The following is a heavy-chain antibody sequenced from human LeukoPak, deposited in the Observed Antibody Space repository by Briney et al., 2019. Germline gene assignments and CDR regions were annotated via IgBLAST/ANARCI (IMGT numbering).Heavy chain of an antibody. CDR2: IQYDGSNE. Sequence: GGSLRLSCAASRFTFSSYGMHWVRQAPGKGLEWVAYIQYDGSNEQYADSVKGRFSISRDSSKNILYLQMNSLRAEDTAVYYCAKSFPVFDYWGQGTLVTVSS. D-gene: IGHD2/OR15-2a*01. CDR1: RFTFSSYG. CDR3: AKSFPVFDY. J-gene: IGHJ4*02. V-gene: IGHV3-30*02.